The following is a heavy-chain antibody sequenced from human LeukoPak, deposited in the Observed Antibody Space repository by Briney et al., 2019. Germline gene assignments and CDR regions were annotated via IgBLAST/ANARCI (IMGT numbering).Heavy chain of an antibody. Sequence: GGSLRLSCAASGFIFSSYAMSWVRQAPGKGLEWVSVIYSGGSTYYADSVKGRFTISRDNSKNTLYLQMNSLRAEDTAVYYCARRGDGYNLYYFDYWGQGTLVTVSS. CDR3: ARRGDGYNLYYFDY. J-gene: IGHJ4*02. V-gene: IGHV3-53*01. D-gene: IGHD5-24*01. CDR1: GFIFSSYA. CDR2: IYSGGST.